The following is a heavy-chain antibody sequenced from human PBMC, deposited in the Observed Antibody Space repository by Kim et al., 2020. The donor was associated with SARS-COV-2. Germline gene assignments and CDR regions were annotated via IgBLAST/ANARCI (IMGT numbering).Heavy chain of an antibody. Sequence: GGSLRLSCAASGFTFSDYYMSWIRQAPGKGLEWVSYISSSSSYTNYADSVKGRFTISRDNAKNSLYLQMNSLRAEDTAVYYCAWGRVSSWSPDYWGQGTLVTVSS. CDR3: AWGRVSSWSPDY. V-gene: IGHV3-11*06. J-gene: IGHJ4*02. CDR1: GFTFSDYY. D-gene: IGHD6-13*01. CDR2: ISSSSSYT.